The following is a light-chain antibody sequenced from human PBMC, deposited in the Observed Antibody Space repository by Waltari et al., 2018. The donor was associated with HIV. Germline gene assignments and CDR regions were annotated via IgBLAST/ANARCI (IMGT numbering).Light chain of an antibody. CDR1: RSDVGASDS. V-gene: IGLV2-14*01. CDR2: EVK. CDR3: SSYSASGTLVL. Sequence: QSALTQPASVSGSPGQSISISCSGTRSDVGASDSVSWYHQHPGEAPTLILYEVKKRPSGISNRFSGSKSGNTASLTISGLQVEDEAHYYCSSYSASGTLVLFGGGTRLTVL. J-gene: IGLJ2*01.